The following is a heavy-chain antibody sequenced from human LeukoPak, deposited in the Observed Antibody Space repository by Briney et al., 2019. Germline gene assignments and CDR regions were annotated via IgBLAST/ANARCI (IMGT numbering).Heavy chain of an antibody. D-gene: IGHD1-7*01. CDR1: GFTFSSYR. Sequence: GGSLRLSCAASGFTFSSYRMSWVRQAPGKGLEWVANIKQDGSEKYYVDSVKGRFTISRDNAKNSLYLQMNSLRAEDTAVYYCASWGNWNYVFDYWGQGTLVTVSS. J-gene: IGHJ4*02. V-gene: IGHV3-7*01. CDR2: IKQDGSEK. CDR3: ASWGNWNYVFDY.